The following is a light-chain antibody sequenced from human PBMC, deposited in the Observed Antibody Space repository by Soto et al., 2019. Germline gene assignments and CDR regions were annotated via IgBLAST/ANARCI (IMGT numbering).Light chain of an antibody. V-gene: IGKV3-15*01. CDR1: QSVSSH. CDR3: QQYIRWPLT. Sequence: EIVLTQSPGTVSLSPGERATLSFMASQSVSSHLAWYQQKPGQAPSLLIYGASTRATGTPARFSGSGSGTEFTLTISSLQSEDFAVYYCQQYIRWPLTFGGGTKVDIK. CDR2: GAS. J-gene: IGKJ4*01.